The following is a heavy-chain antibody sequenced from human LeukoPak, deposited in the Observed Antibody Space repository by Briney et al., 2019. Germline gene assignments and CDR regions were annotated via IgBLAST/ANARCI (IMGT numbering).Heavy chain of an antibody. CDR2: IDPSDSYT. V-gene: IGHV5-10-1*01. CDR1: GYSFTSYW. Sequence: GESLKISCKGSGYSFTSYWISWVREMPGKGLEWMGRIDPSDSYTNYSPSFQGHVTISADKSISTAYLQWSSLKASDTAMYYCARLVVPAAMPYYYYYGMDVWGQGTTVTVSS. D-gene: IGHD2-2*01. CDR3: ARLVVPAAMPYYYYYGMDV. J-gene: IGHJ6*02.